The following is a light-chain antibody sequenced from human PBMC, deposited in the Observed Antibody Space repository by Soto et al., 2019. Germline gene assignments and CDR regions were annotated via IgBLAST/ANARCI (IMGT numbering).Light chain of an antibody. CDR3: APSGSSRWWT. CDR2: RVF. J-gene: IGKJ1*01. CDR1: QCVAGNY. Sequence: PSLVSLALPTEERASLSCTAIQCVAGNYLAWYSQKPGQAPRLHAPRVFNLATCSPDSVSASGSRTGLTLTVFSLDTDDLAVDDCAPSGSSRWWTFGQGTKV. V-gene: IGKV3-20*01.